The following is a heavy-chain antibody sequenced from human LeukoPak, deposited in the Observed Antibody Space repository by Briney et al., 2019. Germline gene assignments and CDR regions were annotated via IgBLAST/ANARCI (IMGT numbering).Heavy chain of an antibody. CDR2: IYYSGST. Sequence: SQTLSLTCTVSGGSICRGGYYWSWIRQHPGKGLEWIGYIYYSGSTYYNPSLKSRVTISVDTSKNQFSLKLSSVTAADTAVYYCAIEVYYDSSGQYYFDYWGQGTLVTVSS. D-gene: IGHD3-22*01. V-gene: IGHV4-31*03. J-gene: IGHJ4*02. CDR3: AIEVYYDSSGQYYFDY. CDR1: GGSICRGGYY.